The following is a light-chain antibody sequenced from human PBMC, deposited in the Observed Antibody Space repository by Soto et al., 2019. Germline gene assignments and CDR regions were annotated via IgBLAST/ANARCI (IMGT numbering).Light chain of an antibody. Sequence: SVLTQPPSVSAAPGQTVTISCSGSTSNIGNNYVSWYQHLPGTAPRLLIFENNKRRSGIPDRFSGSKSGTSATLAITGLQIGDEADYYCGTWDIRLNINWVFGGGTKVTVL. V-gene: IGLV1-51*02. CDR3: GTWDIRLNINWV. CDR2: ENN. CDR1: TSNIGNNY. J-gene: IGLJ3*02.